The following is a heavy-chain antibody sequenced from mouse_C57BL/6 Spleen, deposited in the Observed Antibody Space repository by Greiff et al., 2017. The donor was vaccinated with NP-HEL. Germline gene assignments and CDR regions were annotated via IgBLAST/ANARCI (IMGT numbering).Heavy chain of an antibody. CDR3: ARDEGLRRWFAY. CDR2: ISDGGSYT. D-gene: IGHD2-2*01. J-gene: IGHJ3*01. V-gene: IGHV5-4*01. Sequence: EVKLVESGGGLVKPGGSLKLSCAASGFTFSSYAMSWVRQTPEKRLAWVATISDGGSYTYSPDNVKGRFTISRDNAKNNLYLQMSHLKSEDTAMYYCARDEGLRRWFAYWGQGTLVTVSA. CDR1: GFTFSSYA.